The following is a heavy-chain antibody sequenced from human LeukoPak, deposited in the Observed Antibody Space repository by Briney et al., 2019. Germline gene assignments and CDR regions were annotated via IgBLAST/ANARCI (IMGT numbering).Heavy chain of an antibody. V-gene: IGHV1-46*01. Sequence: GASVKVSCKASGYTFTSYYMHWVRQAPGQGLEWMGIINPSGGSTSYAQKFQGRVTMTRDMSTSTVYMELSSLRSEDTAVYYCVAGVQTGGWFDPWGQGTPVTVSS. CDR3: VAGVQTGGWFDP. CDR1: GYTFTSYY. D-gene: IGHD1-14*01. J-gene: IGHJ5*02. CDR2: INPSGGST.